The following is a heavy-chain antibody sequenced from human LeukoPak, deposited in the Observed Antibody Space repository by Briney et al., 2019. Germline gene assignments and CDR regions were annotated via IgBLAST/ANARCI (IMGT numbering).Heavy chain of an antibody. D-gene: IGHD4-23*01. CDR1: GGSFSAYY. J-gene: IGHJ4*02. CDR2: INHSGST. V-gene: IGHV4-34*01. Sequence: SETLSLTCAVYGGSFSAYYWSWIRQSPGKGLEWIGEINHSGSTNYNPSLKSRVTISIDTSKNQLSLKLSSVTAADTAVYYCAREGGGNSYWGQGTLVTVST. CDR3: AREGGGNSY.